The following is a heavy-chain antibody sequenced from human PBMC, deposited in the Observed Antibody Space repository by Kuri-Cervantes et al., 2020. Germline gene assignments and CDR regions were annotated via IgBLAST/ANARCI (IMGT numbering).Heavy chain of an antibody. CDR3: ARGTECSGGSCANDAFDI. D-gene: IGHD2-15*01. CDR2: IWYDGSNK. V-gene: IGHV3-33*01. Sequence: GESLKISCAASGFTFSNYDIHWVRQAPGKGLEWVAVIWYDGSNKYYADSVKGRFTISRDNSKNTLYLQINSLRAEDTAVYYCARGTECSGGSCANDAFDIWGQGTMVTVSS. CDR1: GFTFSNYD. J-gene: IGHJ3*02.